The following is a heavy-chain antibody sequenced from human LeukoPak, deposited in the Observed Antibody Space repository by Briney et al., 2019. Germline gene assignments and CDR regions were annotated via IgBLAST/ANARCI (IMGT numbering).Heavy chain of an antibody. J-gene: IGHJ5*02. Sequence: SETLSLTCTVSGGSINSGSYYWSWIRQPPGKGLECIGFIYYRGSINYNPSLKSRVTMSLDTSKNQFYLKLTSVTAADTAVYYCARSYSSIFYGFDPWGQGTLVTVSS. CDR1: GGSINSGSYY. V-gene: IGHV4-61*01. D-gene: IGHD6-13*01. CDR3: ARSYSSIFYGFDP. CDR2: IYYRGSI.